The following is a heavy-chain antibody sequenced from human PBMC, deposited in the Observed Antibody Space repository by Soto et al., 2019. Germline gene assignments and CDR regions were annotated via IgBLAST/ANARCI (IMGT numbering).Heavy chain of an antibody. V-gene: IGHV2-5*02. CDR3: ARRNCSGDDCFHFDY. Sequence: QITLKESGPTLVKPTQTLTVTCTLSGLSLNTSGVGVAWIRQPPGKALEWLAVISREDEKHYNPFLRNRLTITRDISKNRVVLTVTSVDPVDTGTYYCARRNCSGDDCFHFDYWGQGTLVIVSS. CDR2: ISREDEK. J-gene: IGHJ4*02. D-gene: IGHD2-21*01. CDR1: GLSLNTSGVG.